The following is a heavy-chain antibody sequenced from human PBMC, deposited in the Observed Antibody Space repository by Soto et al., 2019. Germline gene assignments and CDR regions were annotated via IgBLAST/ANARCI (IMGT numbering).Heavy chain of an antibody. Sequence: PSETLSLTCAVYGGSFSGYYWSWIRQPPGKGLEWIGEINHSGSTNYNPSLKSRVTISVDTSKNQFSLKLSSVTAADTAVYYCARVRDWNYGRVYYYYGMDVWGQGTTVTVSS. D-gene: IGHD1-7*01. V-gene: IGHV4-34*01. J-gene: IGHJ6*02. CDR3: ARVRDWNYGRVYYYYGMDV. CDR2: INHSGST. CDR1: GGSFSGYY.